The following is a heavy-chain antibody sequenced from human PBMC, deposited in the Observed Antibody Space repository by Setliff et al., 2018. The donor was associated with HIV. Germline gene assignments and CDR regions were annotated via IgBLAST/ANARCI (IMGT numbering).Heavy chain of an antibody. V-gene: IGHV3-49*04. Sequence: GGSLRLSCTASGFTFGDYAMSWVRQAPGKGLEWVGFIRTKAYGATTEYAASVKGRFTISRDDSKSIAYLQMNSLKTEDTAVYYCTRDRAPRQLWGYYYGMDVWGQGTTVTVSS. J-gene: IGHJ6*02. D-gene: IGHD5-18*01. CDR3: TRDRAPRQLWGYYYGMDV. CDR2: IRTKAYGATT. CDR1: GFTFGDYA.